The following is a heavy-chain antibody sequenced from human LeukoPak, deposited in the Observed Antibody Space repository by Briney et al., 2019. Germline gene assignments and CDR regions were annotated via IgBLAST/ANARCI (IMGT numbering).Heavy chain of an antibody. CDR3: ARSKADYDFWSGYYLPRGPDI. CDR1: GYTFTSYD. V-gene: IGHV1-8*01. Sequence: ASVKVSCKASGYTFTSYDINWVRQATGQGLEWMGWMNPNSGNTGYAQKFQGRVTMTRNTSISTAYMEQSSLRSEDTAVYYCARSKADYDFWSGYYLPRGPDIWGQGTMVTVSS. D-gene: IGHD3-3*01. J-gene: IGHJ3*02. CDR2: MNPNSGNT.